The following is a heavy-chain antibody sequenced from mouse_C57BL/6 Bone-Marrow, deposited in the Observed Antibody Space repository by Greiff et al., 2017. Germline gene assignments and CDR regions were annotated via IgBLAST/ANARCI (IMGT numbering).Heavy chain of an antibody. CDR1: GYTFTSYW. J-gene: IGHJ4*01. D-gene: IGHD1-3*01. CDR2: IDPSDSYT. V-gene: IGHV1-69*01. Sequence: QVQLQQPGAELVMPGASVKLSCKASGYTFTSYWMHWVKQRPGQGLEWIGEIDPSDSYTNYNQKFKGKSTLTVDTSSSTAYMQLSSLTSEDSAVYYCARAKLGILYSMDYWGQGTSVTISS. CDR3: ARAKLGILYSMDY.